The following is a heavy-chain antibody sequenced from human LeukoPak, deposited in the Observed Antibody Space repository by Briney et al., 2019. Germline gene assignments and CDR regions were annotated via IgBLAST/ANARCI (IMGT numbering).Heavy chain of an antibody. CDR2: IYYSGST. V-gene: IGHV4-30-4*01. CDR1: GGSISSGDYY. J-gene: IGHJ4*02. D-gene: IGHD4-17*01. CDR3: ARVRSDYGDFH. Sequence: PSQTLSLTCTVSGGSISSGDYYWSWIRQPPGKGLGWIGYIYYSGSTYYNPSLKSRVTISVDTSKNQFSLKLSSVTAADTAVYYCARVRSDYGDFHWGQGTLVTVSS.